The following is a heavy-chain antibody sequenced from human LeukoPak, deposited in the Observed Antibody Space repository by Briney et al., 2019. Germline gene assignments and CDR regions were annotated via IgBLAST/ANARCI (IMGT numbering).Heavy chain of an antibody. CDR3: ARVSVTKGNYYGMDV. CDR2: INHSGST. J-gene: IGHJ6*02. CDR1: GGSFSGYY. Sequence: SETLSLTCAVYGGSFSGYYWSWIRQPPGKGLEWIGEINHSGSTNYNPSLKSRVTISVDTSKNQFSLKLSSVTAADTAVYYCARVSVTKGNYYGMDVWGQGTTVTVSS. D-gene: IGHD4-11*01. V-gene: IGHV4-34*01.